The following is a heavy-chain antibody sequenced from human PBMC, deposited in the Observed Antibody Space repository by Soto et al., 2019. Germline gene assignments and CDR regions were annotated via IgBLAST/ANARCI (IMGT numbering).Heavy chain of an antibody. J-gene: IGHJ4*02. CDR2: IYYSGST. V-gene: IGHV4-59*08. CDR3: ASIPGSGSYYNWLYFDY. Sequence: SETLSLTCTVSGGSISSYYWSWIRQPPGKGLEWIGYIYYSGSTNYNPSLKSRVTISVDTSKNQFSLKLSSVTAADTAVYYWASIPGSGSYYNWLYFDYWGQGTLVTVSS. D-gene: IGHD3-10*01. CDR1: GGSISSYY.